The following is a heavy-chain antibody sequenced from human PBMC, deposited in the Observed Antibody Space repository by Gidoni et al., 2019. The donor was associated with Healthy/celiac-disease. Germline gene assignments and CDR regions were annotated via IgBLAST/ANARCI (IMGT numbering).Heavy chain of an antibody. D-gene: IGHD3-16*01. CDR3: ARPDGGSGYYYGMDV. CDR1: GYSFTSYW. CDR2: IDPSDSYT. V-gene: IGHV5-10-1*01. Sequence: EVQLVQSGAEVKKPGESLRISCKGSGYSFTSYWISWVRQMPGKGLEWMGRIDPSDSYTNYSPSFQGHVTISADKSISTAYLQWSSLKASDTAMYYCARPDGGSGYYYGMDVWGQGTTVTVSS. J-gene: IGHJ6*02.